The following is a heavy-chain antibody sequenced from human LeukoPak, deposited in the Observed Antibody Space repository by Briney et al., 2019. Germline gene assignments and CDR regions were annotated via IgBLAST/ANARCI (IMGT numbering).Heavy chain of an antibody. D-gene: IGHD6-13*01. CDR1: GYTFTSYA. Sequence: ASVKVSCKASGYTFTSYAMRWVRQAPGQRLEWMGWINAGNGNTKYSQKFQGRVTITRDTSASTAYMELSSLRSEDTAVYYCARSPLSSRWYMYYYGMDVWGQGTTVTVSS. CDR2: INAGNGNT. V-gene: IGHV1-3*01. CDR3: ARSPLSSRWYMYYYGMDV. J-gene: IGHJ6*02.